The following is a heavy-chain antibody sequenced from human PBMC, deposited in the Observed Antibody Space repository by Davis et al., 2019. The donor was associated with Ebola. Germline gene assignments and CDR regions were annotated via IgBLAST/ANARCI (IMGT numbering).Heavy chain of an antibody. Sequence: GESLKISCAASGFTFSSYSMNWVRQAPGKGLEWVSYISSSSSTIYYADSVKGRFTISRDNAKNSLYLQMNSLRDEDTAVYYCARESSSWYFGASDIWGQGTMVTVSS. CDR3: ARESSSWYFGASDI. D-gene: IGHD6-13*01. CDR1: GFTFSSYS. J-gene: IGHJ3*02. V-gene: IGHV3-48*02. CDR2: ISSSSSTI.